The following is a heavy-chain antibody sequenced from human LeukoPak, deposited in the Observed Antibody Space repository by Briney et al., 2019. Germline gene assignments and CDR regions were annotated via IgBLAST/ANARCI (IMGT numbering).Heavy chain of an antibody. CDR2: LSGSGGST. V-gene: IGHV3-23*01. Sequence: GGSLRLSCAASGFTFSSYAMSWVRQAPGKGLEWVSSLSGSGGSTHYADSVEGRFTISRDNSKNTLYLQMNSLRAEDTAVYYCAKSPHVQVLVYYLDPWGQGTLVTVSS. CDR1: GFTFSSYA. CDR3: AKSPHVQVLVYYLDP. D-gene: IGHD3-22*01. J-gene: IGHJ5*02.